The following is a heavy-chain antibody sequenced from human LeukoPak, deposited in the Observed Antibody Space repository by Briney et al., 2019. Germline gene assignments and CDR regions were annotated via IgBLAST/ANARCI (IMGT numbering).Heavy chain of an antibody. D-gene: IGHD4-11*01. CDR3: ARDDSPTLTGPAYYDAFDI. CDR1: GFTFSSYS. J-gene: IGHJ3*02. V-gene: IGHV3-48*01. Sequence: GGSLRLSCAASGFTFSSYSMNWVRQAPGKGLEWVSYISSSSSTIYYADSVKGRFTISRDNAKNSLYLQMNSLRAEDTAVYYCARDDSPTLTGPAYYDAFDIWGQGIMVTVSS. CDR2: ISSSSSTI.